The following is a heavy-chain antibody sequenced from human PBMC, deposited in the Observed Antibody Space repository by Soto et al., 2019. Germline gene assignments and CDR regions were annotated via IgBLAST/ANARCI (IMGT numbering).Heavy chain of an antibody. V-gene: IGHV3-33*08. CDR2: IWYDGSNK. CDR1: GFTFSSYG. D-gene: IGHD3-16*02. CDR3: ARDPYDYVWGSYPIGYYFDY. J-gene: IGHJ4*02. Sequence: LGLSCAASGFTFSSYGMHWVRQAPGKGLEWVAVIWYDGSNKYYADSVKGRFTISRDNSKNTLYLQMNSLRAEDTAVYYCARDPYDYVWGSYPIGYYFDYWGQGTLVTVSS.